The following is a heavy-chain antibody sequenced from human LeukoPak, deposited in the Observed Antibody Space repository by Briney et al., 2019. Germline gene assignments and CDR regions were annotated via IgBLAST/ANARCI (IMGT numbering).Heavy chain of an antibody. Sequence: GGSLRLSCAASGFTFSSYDMHWVRHATGKGLEWVSAIGTAGDTYYPGSVKGRFTTSRENAKNSLYLQMNSLRAGDTAVYYCARDPSDGDYVPPFFDYWGQGTLVTVSS. V-gene: IGHV3-13*01. CDR1: GFTFSSYD. J-gene: IGHJ4*02. CDR3: ARDPSDGDYVPPFFDY. CDR2: IGTAGDT. D-gene: IGHD4-17*01.